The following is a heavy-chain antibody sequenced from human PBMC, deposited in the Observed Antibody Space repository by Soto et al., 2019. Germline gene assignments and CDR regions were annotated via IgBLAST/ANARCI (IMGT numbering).Heavy chain of an antibody. J-gene: IGHJ4*02. CDR2: INHSGST. D-gene: IGHD3-10*01. CDR1: GGSFSGYY. V-gene: IGHV4-34*01. Sequence: SETMSLTCAVYGGSFSGYYWSWIRQPPGKGLEWIGEINHSGSTNYNPSLKSRVTISVDTSKNQFSLKLSSVTAADTAVYYCARTGPRYYGSGSYLNYWGQGTLVTVSS. CDR3: ARTGPRYYGSGSYLNY.